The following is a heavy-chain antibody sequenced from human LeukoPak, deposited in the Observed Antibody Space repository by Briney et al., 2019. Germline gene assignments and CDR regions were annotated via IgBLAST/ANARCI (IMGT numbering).Heavy chain of an antibody. D-gene: IGHD3-10*01. CDR2: IYYSGST. CDR3: ARDRGPGSYFGWFDP. J-gene: IGHJ5*02. CDR1: GGSVSSGSYY. Sequence: SETLSLTCTVSGGSVSSGSYYWSWIRQPPGKGLEWIGYIYYSGSTNYNPSLKSRVTISVDTSKNQFSLKLSSVTAADTAVYYCARDRGPGSYFGWFDPWGQGTLVTVSS. V-gene: IGHV4-61*01.